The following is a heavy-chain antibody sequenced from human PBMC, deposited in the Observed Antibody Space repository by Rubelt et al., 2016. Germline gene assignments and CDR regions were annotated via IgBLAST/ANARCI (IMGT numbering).Heavy chain of an antibody. J-gene: IGHJ4*02. D-gene: IGHD1-26*01. V-gene: IGHV4-39*01. CDR1: GGSITISTYY. CDR2: IYYKGGT. CDR3: ARRWFSGSVGMFDY. Sequence: QLQLQESGPGLVKPSETLSLTCTVSGGSITISTYYWGWVRQSPGKGLEWIGYIYYKGGTYYNPSLKSRVTISVDTSTNQFSLKLSALTATDTAVYYCARRWFSGSVGMFDYWGQGTLVTVSS.